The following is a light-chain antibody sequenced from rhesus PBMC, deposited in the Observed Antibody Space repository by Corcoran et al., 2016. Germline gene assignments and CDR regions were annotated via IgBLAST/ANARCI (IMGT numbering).Light chain of an antibody. CDR1: QNIYSN. CDR2: AAS. V-gene: IGKV1S12*01. J-gene: IGKJ2*01. Sequence: DIQMTQSPSALSASVGDRVTISCRASQNIYSNLAWYQQKPGKAPKLLIYAASNLQTGIPSRFSGTGSETDFTLTISSLQPEDSATYYCQHYYDNPYTFGLGTKVEIK. CDR3: QHYYDNPYT.